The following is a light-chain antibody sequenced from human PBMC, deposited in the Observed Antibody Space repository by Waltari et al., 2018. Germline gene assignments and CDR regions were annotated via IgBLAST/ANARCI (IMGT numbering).Light chain of an antibody. CDR2: GAS. J-gene: IGKJ1*01. CDR1: QSVSSSY. V-gene: IGKV3-20*01. Sequence: EIVLTQSPGTLSLSPGERATLSCRASQSVSSSYLAWYQQKPGQAPRLLIYGASGSATGIPDRFSGSGAGTDFTLTISRRETEDFAVYYCQQYGSSPRTFGQGTKVEIK. CDR3: QQYGSSPRT.